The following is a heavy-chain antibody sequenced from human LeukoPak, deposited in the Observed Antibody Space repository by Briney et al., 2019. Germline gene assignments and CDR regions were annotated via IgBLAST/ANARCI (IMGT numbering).Heavy chain of an antibody. CDR1: GFTFSSYA. J-gene: IGHJ6*04. D-gene: IGHD3-10*02. CDR2: ISDTGNT. CDR3: AELGITMIGGV. Sequence: GGSLRPSCAASGFTFSSYAMSWVRQAPGKGLEWVSAISDTGNTYHADSVKGRFTISRDSSKNTLFLQMNRLRPEDAAVYYCAELGITMIGGVWGKGTTVTISS. V-gene: IGHV3-23*01.